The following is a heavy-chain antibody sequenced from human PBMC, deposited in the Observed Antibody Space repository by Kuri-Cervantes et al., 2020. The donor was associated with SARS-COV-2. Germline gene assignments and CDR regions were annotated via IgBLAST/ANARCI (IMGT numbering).Heavy chain of an antibody. CDR3: AGCYSSSWKGWYMDV. CDR1: GGSISSSSYY. J-gene: IGHJ6*03. CDR2: IYYSGST. D-gene: IGHD6-13*01. Sequence: SETLSLTCTVSGGSISSSSYYWGWIRQPPGKGLEWIGSIYYSGSTYYNPSLKSRVTISVDTSKNQFSLKLSSVTAADTAVYYCAGCYSSSWKGWYMDVWGKGTTVTVSS. V-gene: IGHV4-39*01.